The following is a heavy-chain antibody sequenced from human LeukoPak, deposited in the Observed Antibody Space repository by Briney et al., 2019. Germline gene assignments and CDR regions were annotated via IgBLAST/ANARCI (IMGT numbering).Heavy chain of an antibody. Sequence: ASVKVSCKASGYTFTSYAMNWVRQAPGRGLEWMGWINTNTGNPTYAQGFTGRFVFSLDTSVSTAYLQISSLKAEDTAVYYCARDKQDTAMVGNAFDIWGQGTMVTVSS. CDR1: GYTFTSYA. V-gene: IGHV7-4-1*02. CDR2: INTNTGNP. J-gene: IGHJ3*02. CDR3: ARDKQDTAMVGNAFDI. D-gene: IGHD5-18*01.